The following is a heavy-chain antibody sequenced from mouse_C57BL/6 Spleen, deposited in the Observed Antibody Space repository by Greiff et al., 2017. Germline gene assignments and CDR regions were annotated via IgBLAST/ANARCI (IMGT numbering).Heavy chain of an antibody. CDR2: IHPNSGST. V-gene: IGHV1-64*01. CDR3: ARSLGYAAVDY. Sequence: VQLQQPGAELVKPGASVKLSCKASGYTFTSYWMHWVKQRPGQGLEWIGMIHPNSGSTNYNEKFKSKATLTVDKSSSTAYMQLSSLTSEDSAVYYCARSLGYAAVDYWGQGTTLTVSS. D-gene: IGHD2-2*01. J-gene: IGHJ2*01. CDR1: GYTFTSYW.